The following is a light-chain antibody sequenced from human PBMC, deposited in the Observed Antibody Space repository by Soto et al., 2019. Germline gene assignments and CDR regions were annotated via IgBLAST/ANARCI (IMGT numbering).Light chain of an antibody. CDR2: EAS. V-gene: IGKV1-5*03. Sequence: DIQRTPSPSTQSASVGDRVTITCRASQSISSWLAWYQQKPGQAPKLLIYEASSVERGVPSRFRGSGSGTDFTLTTSSLQPDDVATYYCQQYNSYSRTFGQGTKV. J-gene: IGKJ1*01. CDR1: QSISSW. CDR3: QQYNSYSRT.